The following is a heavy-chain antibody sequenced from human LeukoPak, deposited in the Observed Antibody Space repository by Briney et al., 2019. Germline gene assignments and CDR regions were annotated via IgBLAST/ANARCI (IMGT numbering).Heavy chain of an antibody. V-gene: IGHV1-2*04. Sequence: ASVKVSCKASGYTFTGYYMHWVRQAPGQGLEWMGWINPNSDGTNYAQKFQGWVTMTRDTSISTAYMELSRLRSDDTAVYYCARRRILGDYIFDYWGQGTLVTVSS. CDR3: ARRRILGDYIFDY. CDR1: GYTFTGYY. CDR2: INPNSDGT. D-gene: IGHD4-17*01. J-gene: IGHJ4*02.